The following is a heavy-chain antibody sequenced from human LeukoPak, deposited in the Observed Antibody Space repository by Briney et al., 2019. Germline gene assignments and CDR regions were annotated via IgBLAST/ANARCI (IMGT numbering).Heavy chain of an antibody. V-gene: IGHV4-39*01. CDR1: GGSIRSNNHY. CDR2: IYYNGNT. D-gene: IGHD6-19*01. J-gene: IGHJ4*02. CDR3: AGTIAVSGTSFPYFDY. Sequence: PSETLSLTCTVSGGSIRSNNHYWGWIRQPPGKGLEWIGSIYYNGNTYYNPSLESRVTISADRSENQFSLKLSSVTATDTAVYYCAGTIAVSGTSFPYFDYWGQGILVTVSS.